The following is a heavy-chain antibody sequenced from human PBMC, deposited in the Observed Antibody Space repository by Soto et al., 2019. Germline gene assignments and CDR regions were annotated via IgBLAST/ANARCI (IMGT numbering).Heavy chain of an antibody. CDR2: IKNKANSDTT. CDR1: GFTCSDHY. D-gene: IGHD6-13*01. Sequence: EVQLVESGGGLVQPEGSLRLSCAASGFTCSDHYMAWFRQAPGKGLEWVGRIKNKANSDTTEYAAPVKGRFINSSDESKKSVLLPMNRLKTYVTAVYYGTRVRLGSSRASDYWGKGILVTVSS. V-gene: IGHV3-72*01. J-gene: IGHJ4*02. CDR3: TRVRLGSSRASDY.